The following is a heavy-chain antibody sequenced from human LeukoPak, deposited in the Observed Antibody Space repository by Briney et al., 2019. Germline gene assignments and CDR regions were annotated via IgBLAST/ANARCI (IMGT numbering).Heavy chain of an antibody. Sequence: HSQTLSLTCAISGDSVSSNGAAWNWIRQSPSRGLEWLGRTYYRSKWYNDYAVSVKSRITINPDTSKNQFSLQLNSVTPEDTAVYYCAGLGTATGAFDIWGQGTMVTVSS. CDR2: TYYRSKWYN. D-gene: IGHD3-16*01. CDR3: AGLGTATGAFDI. V-gene: IGHV6-1*01. CDR1: GDSVSSNGAA. J-gene: IGHJ3*02.